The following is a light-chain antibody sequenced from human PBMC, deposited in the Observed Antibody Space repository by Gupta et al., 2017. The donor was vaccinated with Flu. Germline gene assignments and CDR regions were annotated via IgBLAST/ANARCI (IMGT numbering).Light chain of an antibody. Sequence: DVQLTQSPSTLSASVGDRVTITCRASQSVNSWLAWYQQKPGQAPKLLISKASSLESGVPSRFSASGSGTQFTLTIRGLQPDDFATYYCQQYNTYRTFGQGTKVEI. CDR3: QQYNTYRT. J-gene: IGKJ1*01. CDR2: KAS. V-gene: IGKV1-5*03. CDR1: QSVNSW.